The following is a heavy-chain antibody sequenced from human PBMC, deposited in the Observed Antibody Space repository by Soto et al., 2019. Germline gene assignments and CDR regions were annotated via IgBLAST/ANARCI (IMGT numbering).Heavy chain of an antibody. Sequence: SETLSLTCSVSGGSVTSGRDYWGWIRQTPGKGLEWIGSIYYIGSTYVNPSLKSRVIISVDTSKNQFSLRLSSVTAADTAVYYCARQTMVRGVAIGRLDYWGHGTLVTVSS. V-gene: IGHV4-39*01. CDR2: IYYIGST. J-gene: IGHJ4*01. CDR1: GGSVTSGRDY. D-gene: IGHD3-10*01. CDR3: ARQTMVRGVAIGRLDY.